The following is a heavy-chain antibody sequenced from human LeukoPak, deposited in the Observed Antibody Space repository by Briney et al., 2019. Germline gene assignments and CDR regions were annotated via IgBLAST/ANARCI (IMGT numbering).Heavy chain of an antibody. CDR3: AREHRYSGSYYGLGYFDY. J-gene: IGHJ4*02. D-gene: IGHD1-26*01. CDR1: GFTFSSYW. CDR2: IKQDGSEK. Sequence: GGSLRLSCAASGFTFSSYWMSWVRQAPGKGLEWVANIKQDGSEKYYVDSVKGRFTISRDNAKNSLYLQMNSLRAEDTAVYYCAREHRYSGSYYGLGYFDYWGQGTLVTVSS. V-gene: IGHV3-7*01.